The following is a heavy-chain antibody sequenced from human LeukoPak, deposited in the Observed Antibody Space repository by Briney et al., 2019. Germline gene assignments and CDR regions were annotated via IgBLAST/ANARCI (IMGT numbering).Heavy chain of an antibody. CDR3: TRDGMSGSYSPADY. Sequence: LSLTCIVSGYSISSGYYWGWIRQPPGKGLEWVGFIRSKAYGGTTEYAASVKGRFTISRDDSKSIAYLQMNSLKTEDTAVYYCTRDGMSGSYSPADYWGQGTLVTVSS. J-gene: IGHJ4*02. CDR2: IRSKAYGGTT. V-gene: IGHV3-49*03. CDR1: GYSISSGYY. D-gene: IGHD1-26*01.